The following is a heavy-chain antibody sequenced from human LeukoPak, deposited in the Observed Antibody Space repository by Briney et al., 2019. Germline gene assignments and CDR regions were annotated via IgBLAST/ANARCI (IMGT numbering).Heavy chain of an antibody. CDR3: ARARWYYDFWSGYSELDP. CDR1: GGSFSGYY. D-gene: IGHD3-3*01. CDR2: INHSGGT. V-gene: IGHV4-34*01. J-gene: IGHJ5*02. Sequence: SETLSLTCAVYGGSFSGYYWRCIRQPPGKGLEWIGEINHSGGTNYNPSRKSRVTISVDTSKNQFSLKLSSVTAADTAVYYCARARWYYDFWSGYSELDPWGQGTLVTVSS.